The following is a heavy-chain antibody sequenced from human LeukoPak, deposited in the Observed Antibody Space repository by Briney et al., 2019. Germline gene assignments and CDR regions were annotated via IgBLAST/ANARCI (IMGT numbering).Heavy chain of an antibody. D-gene: IGHD4-11*01. J-gene: IGHJ6*02. CDR2: IQNSART. V-gene: IGHV4-61*01. CDR1: GGSVNSGSYF. CDR3: ATDYSNFYGMDV. Sequence: SETLSLTCTVSGGSVNSGSYFWSWIRQPPGKGLEWIGYIQNSARTNYNPSLESRVTIAVDSSKDQFSLRLSSVTAADTAVYYCATDYSNFYGMDVWGQGTTVTVSS.